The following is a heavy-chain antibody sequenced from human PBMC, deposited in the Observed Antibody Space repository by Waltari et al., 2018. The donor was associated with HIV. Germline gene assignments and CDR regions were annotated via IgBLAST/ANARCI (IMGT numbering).Heavy chain of an antibody. J-gene: IGHJ4*02. CDR2: IRGSGGST. CDR1: GFTFSSYA. D-gene: IGHD6-13*01. Sequence: EVQLLESGGGLVQPGGSLRLSCAASGFTFSSYAMSWVRQAPGKGLEWVSAIRGSGGSTYYADSVKGRFTISRDNSKNTLCLQMNSLRAEDTAVYYCAKGGIAAATPNDFDYWGQGTLVTVSS. V-gene: IGHV3-23*01. CDR3: AKGGIAAATPNDFDY.